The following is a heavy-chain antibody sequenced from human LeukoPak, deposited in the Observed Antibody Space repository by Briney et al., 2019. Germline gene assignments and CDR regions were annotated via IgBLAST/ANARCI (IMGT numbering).Heavy chain of an antibody. CDR2: ISAYNGNT. Sequence: ASVKVSRKASGYTFTSYGISWVRQAPGQGLEWMGWISAYNGNTNYAQKLQGRVTMTTDTSTSTAYMELRSLRSDDTAVYYCAREQHLVQPFDYWGQGTLVTVSS. CDR1: GYTFTSYG. V-gene: IGHV1-18*01. CDR3: AREQHLVQPFDY. D-gene: IGHD6-13*01. J-gene: IGHJ4*02.